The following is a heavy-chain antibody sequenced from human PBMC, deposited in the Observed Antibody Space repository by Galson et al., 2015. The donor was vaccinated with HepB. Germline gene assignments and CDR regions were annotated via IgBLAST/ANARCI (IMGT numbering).Heavy chain of an antibody. D-gene: IGHD5-18*01. CDR3: ARDHRGGYGQNYYYYSMDV. CDR2: ISSSSSNI. CDR1: GFTFSNDC. J-gene: IGHJ6*03. Sequence: SLRLSCAASGFTFSNDCMSWVRQAPGKGLEWVSYISSSSSNIYYADSVKGRFTIARDNAKNSLYLQMNSLRAEDTAVYYCARDHRGGYGQNYYYYSMDVWGQGTTVTVSS. V-gene: IGHV3-11*01.